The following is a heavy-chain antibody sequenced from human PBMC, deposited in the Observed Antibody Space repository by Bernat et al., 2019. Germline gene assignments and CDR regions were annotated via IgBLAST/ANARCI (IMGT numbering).Heavy chain of an antibody. D-gene: IGHD3-9*01. CDR2: ISISSSYI. V-gene: IGHV3-21*01. Sequence: EVQLVESGGGLVKPGGSLRLSCAASGFTFSSYSMNWVRQAPGKGLEWVSSISISSSYIYYADSVKGRFTISRDNAKNSLYLQMNSLRAEDTAVYYCAREYYDILTGWEDGMDVWGQGTTVTVSS. CDR1: GFTFSSYS. CDR3: AREYYDILTGWEDGMDV. J-gene: IGHJ6*02.